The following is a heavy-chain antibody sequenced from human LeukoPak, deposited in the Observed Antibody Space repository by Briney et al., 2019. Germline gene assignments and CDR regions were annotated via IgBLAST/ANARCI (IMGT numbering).Heavy chain of an antibody. CDR1: GYIFTSYA. V-gene: IGHV1-3*01. J-gene: IGHJ4*02. Sequence: ASVKVSCKASGYIFTSYAMHWVRQAPGQRLEWMGWVNAGNGDTKYSQKFQGRVTITRDTSASTAYMELGSLRSEDTAVYYCARNLVGKTDFDYWGQGTLVTVSS. D-gene: IGHD6-19*01. CDR2: VNAGNGDT. CDR3: ARNLVGKTDFDY.